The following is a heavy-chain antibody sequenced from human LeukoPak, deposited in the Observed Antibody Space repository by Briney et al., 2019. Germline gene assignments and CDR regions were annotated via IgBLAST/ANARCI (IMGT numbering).Heavy chain of an antibody. CDR3: ASSLDAFDI. CDR1: GVSMRSSNYY. Sequence: SETLSLTCSVSGVSMRSSNYYWGWIRQPPGKGLEWIGEIYHSGSTNYNPSLKSRVTISVDKSKNQFSLKLSSVTAADTAVYYCASSLDAFDIWGQGTMVTVSS. CDR2: IYHSGST. V-gene: IGHV4-39*07. J-gene: IGHJ3*02.